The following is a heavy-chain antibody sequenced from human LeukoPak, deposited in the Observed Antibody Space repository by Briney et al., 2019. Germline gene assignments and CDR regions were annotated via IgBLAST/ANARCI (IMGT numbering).Heavy chain of an antibody. D-gene: IGHD3-10*01. CDR2: IYYSGST. CDR1: GGSISSYY. V-gene: IGHV4-59*01. CDR3: ASEGYYGSGSYLDAFDI. J-gene: IGHJ3*02. Sequence: SETLSLTCTVSGGSISSYYWSWIRQPPGKGLEWIGYIYYSGSTNYNPSLKSRVTISVDTSKNQFSLKLSSVTAADTAVYYCASEGYYGSGSYLDAFDIWGQGTMVTVSS.